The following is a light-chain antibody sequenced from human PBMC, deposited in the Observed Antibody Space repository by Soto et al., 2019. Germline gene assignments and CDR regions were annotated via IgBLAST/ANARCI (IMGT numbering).Light chain of an antibody. CDR3: SSYAGNNILL. Sequence: QSALSQPPSASGSPGQSVTISCTGTSSDIGASTYVSWYQQHPGRAPNLIVYEVTKRPSGVTDRFSGSKSGNTASLTVSGLQADDEDDYYCSSYAGNNILLFGGGTKLTVL. J-gene: IGLJ2*01. V-gene: IGLV2-8*01. CDR1: SSDIGASTY. CDR2: EVT.